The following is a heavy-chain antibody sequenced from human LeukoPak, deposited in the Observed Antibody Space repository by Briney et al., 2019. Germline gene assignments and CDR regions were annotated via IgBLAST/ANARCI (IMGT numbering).Heavy chain of an antibody. Sequence: ASVKVSCKVSGYTVRSLPMDWVRQAPGKGLEWMGNFDPKDGETLYAQKFQGRVTMTDDTSTDTAYMELNSLRSDDTAVCYCATATPGYKSNSDACDIWGQGTMVTVSS. CDR1: GYTVRSLP. CDR3: ATATPGYKSNSDACDI. D-gene: IGHD5-18*01. J-gene: IGHJ3*02. V-gene: IGHV1-24*01. CDR2: FDPKDGET.